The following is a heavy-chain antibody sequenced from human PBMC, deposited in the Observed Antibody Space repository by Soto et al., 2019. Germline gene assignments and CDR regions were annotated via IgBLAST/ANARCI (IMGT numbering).Heavy chain of an antibody. CDR3: ARERSTYYDNSGSLAFDI. CDR1: GYTFTSYA. CDR2: INAGNGNT. V-gene: IGHV1-3*01. Sequence: ASVKVSCKASGYTFTSYAMHWVRQAPGQRLEWMGWINAGNGNTKYSQKFQGRVTITRDTSASTAYMELSSLRSEDTAVYYCARERSTYYDNSGSLAFDIWGPGTLVTVSS. D-gene: IGHD3-22*01. J-gene: IGHJ3*02.